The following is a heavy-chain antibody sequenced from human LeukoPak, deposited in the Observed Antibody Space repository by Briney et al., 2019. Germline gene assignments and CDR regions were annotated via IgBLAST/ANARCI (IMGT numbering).Heavy chain of an antibody. Sequence: PGGSLRLSCAASGFTFSSYAMSWVRQAPGKGLEWVSGISGSGGSTYYADSVKGRFTISRDNSKNTVFLQMNSLRAEDTAVYYCAKDTARGYTYGPDYWGQGTLVTVSS. V-gene: IGHV3-23*01. J-gene: IGHJ4*02. D-gene: IGHD5-18*01. CDR3: AKDTARGYTYGPDY. CDR2: ISGSGGST. CDR1: GFTFSSYA.